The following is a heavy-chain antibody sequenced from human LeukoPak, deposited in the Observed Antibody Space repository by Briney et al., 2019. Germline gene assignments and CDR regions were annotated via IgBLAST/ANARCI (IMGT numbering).Heavy chain of an antibody. CDR2: MNPNSGNT. V-gene: IGHV1-8*01. J-gene: IGHJ3*02. Sequence: ASVKVSCKTSGHTFTSFDTIWVRQAPGQGLEWMGWMNPNSGNTGYARRFQGRVTMTRNTSISTAYMELRSLRSEDTAAYYCGRLSYLDXFTGSXXXAFDMWGQGTTVTVS. CDR1: GHTFTSFD. CDR3: GRLSYLDXFTGSXXXAFDM. D-gene: IGHD3-9*01.